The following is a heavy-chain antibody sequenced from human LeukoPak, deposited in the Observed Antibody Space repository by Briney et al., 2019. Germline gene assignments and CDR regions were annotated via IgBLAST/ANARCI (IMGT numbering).Heavy chain of an antibody. CDR2: IKEDGSEK. V-gene: IGHV3-7*01. CDR3: ARDSPGTTFDH. J-gene: IGHJ5*02. CDR1: GFTFSDYW. D-gene: IGHD1-7*01. Sequence: GGSLRLSCAASGFTFSDYWMSWVRQAPGKGLEWVGQIKEDGSEKYYADSVKGRFTISRDNARNSVYLQMNSLRAEDTAVYYCARDSPGTTFDHWGQGTLVTVSS.